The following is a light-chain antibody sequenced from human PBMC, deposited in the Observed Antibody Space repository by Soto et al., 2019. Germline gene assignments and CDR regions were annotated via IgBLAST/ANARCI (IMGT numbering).Light chain of an antibody. J-gene: IGKJ2*01. CDR3: QQYGDSPST. Sequence: EVVLTHSPGTLSLSPGERATLSCRASQIFSSDYLAWYQQKPGQAPRLLIYGASTRATHIPDRFSGRGSGTDFTLTISRLEPEDSAVYLCQQYGDSPSTFGQGTNGYQT. CDR2: GAS. V-gene: IGKV3-20*01. CDR1: QIFSSDY.